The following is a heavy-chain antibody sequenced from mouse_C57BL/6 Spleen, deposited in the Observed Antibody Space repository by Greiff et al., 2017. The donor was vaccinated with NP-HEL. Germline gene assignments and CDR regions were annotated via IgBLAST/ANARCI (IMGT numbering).Heavy chain of an antibody. CDR2: IRNKANNHAT. Sequence: EVQLVESGGGLVQPGGSMKLSCAASGFTFSDAWMDWVRQSPEKGLEWVAEIRNKANNHATYYAESVKGRFTISRDDSKSSVYLQMNSLRAEDTGIYYCTRRSGSSYVHWFAYWGQGTLVTVSA. D-gene: IGHD1-1*01. CDR1: GFTFSDAW. V-gene: IGHV6-6*01. CDR3: TRRSGSSYVHWFAY. J-gene: IGHJ3*01.